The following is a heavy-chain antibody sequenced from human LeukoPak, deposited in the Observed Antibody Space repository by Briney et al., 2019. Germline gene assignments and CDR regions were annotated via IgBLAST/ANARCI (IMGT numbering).Heavy chain of an antibody. J-gene: IGHJ4*02. CDR2: INPNSGGT. V-gene: IGHV1-2*02. D-gene: IGHD5-12*01. CDR3: ARGAGMIVATPMGFDY. CDR1: GYTFTGYY. Sequence: ASVKVSCKASGYTFTGYYMHWVRQAPGQGLEWMGWINPNSGGTYYAQKFQGRVTMTSDTSISTVYMELSSLRSEDTAVYYCARGAGMIVATPMGFDYWGQGTLVTVSS.